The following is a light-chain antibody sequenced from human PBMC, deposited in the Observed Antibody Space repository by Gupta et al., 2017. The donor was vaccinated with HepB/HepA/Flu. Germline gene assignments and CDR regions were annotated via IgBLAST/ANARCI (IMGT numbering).Light chain of an antibody. CDR1: SGKSSYI. CDR3: ETWDSDTHRV. J-gene: IGLJ3*02. Sequence: QPVLTPSSSASSSLGSSVKLTCTLRSGKSSYIIAWHQQQPGKAPRYLMKVEGSGSYNKGSGVPDRFSGSSSAADRYLTISNLQPEDEADYYCETWDSDTHRVFGGGTRLTVL. V-gene: IGLV4-60*03. CDR2: VEGSGSY.